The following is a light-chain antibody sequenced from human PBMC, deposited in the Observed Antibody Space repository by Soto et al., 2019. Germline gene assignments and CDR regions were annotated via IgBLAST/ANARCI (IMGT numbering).Light chain of an antibody. V-gene: IGKV3-15*01. CDR2: GAS. CDR1: QSVSHN. Sequence: ELVMTQSPVTLSVSPGERATLSCRASQSVSHNLAWYQQKPGQAPSLLIYGASTRATGIPARFSGSGSGTEFTVNISSLQSEDVAVYYCQQYNNWPPLTFGQGTRLEI. J-gene: IGKJ5*01. CDR3: QQYNNWPPLT.